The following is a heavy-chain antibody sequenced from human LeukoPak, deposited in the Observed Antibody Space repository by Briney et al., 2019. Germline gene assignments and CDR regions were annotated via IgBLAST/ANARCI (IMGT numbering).Heavy chain of an antibody. CDR1: GYTFTSYG. Sequence: ASVKVSCKASGYTFTSYGISWVRQAPGQGLEWMGWISAYNGNTNYAQKLQGRVTMTTDTSTSTAYMELRSLRSDDTAVYYCARAGFGYGSGSYSNYWGQGTLVTVSS. V-gene: IGHV1-18*01. CDR3: ARAGFGYGSGSYSNY. D-gene: IGHD3-10*01. CDR2: ISAYNGNT. J-gene: IGHJ4*02.